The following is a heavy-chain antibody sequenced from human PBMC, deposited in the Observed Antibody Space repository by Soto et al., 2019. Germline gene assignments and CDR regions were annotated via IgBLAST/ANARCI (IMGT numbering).Heavy chain of an antibody. CDR2: IYYSGST. V-gene: IGHV4-39*01. J-gene: IGHJ4*02. Sequence: TSETLSLTCTVSGGSISSSSYYWGWIRQPPGKGLEWIGSIYYSGSTYYNPSLKSRVTISVDTSKNQFSLKLSSVTAADTAVYYCATRITIFGVVSDDYWGQGTLVTVSS. CDR1: GGSISSSSYY. CDR3: ATRITIFGVVSDDY. D-gene: IGHD3-3*01.